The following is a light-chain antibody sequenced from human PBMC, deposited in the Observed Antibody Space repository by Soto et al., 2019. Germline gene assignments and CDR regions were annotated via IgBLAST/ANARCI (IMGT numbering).Light chain of an antibody. CDR3: QQHNNWPPIT. J-gene: IGKJ5*01. Sequence: EIVMRSTRAKLSVSPGARETLSCSASQSVSNNLVWYQQKPGQAPRLLMYGSSIRATGIPARFSGSGSGTEFTLTISSLQSEDFAVYYCQQHNNWPPITVGQGTRLEIK. CDR1: QSVSNN. V-gene: IGKV3-15*01. CDR2: GSS.